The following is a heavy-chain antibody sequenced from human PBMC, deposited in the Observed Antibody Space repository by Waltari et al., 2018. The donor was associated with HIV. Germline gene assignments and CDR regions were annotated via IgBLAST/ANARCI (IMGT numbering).Heavy chain of an antibody. D-gene: IGHD3-16*02. CDR1: GYTFITIH. CDR2: ITRYTANT. V-gene: IGHV1-18*01. Sequence: QIRIFPSDHAVRKPGASVTISCRTYGYTFITIHVTWVRQSLGQRLDWMGGITRYTANTNYTRESQGRVTLTTDAAAATAYLELRDLRPDDTAMYFCTRGNIWGSYRYFDYWGPGTLVTVS. J-gene: IGHJ4*02. CDR3: TRGNIWGSYRYFDY.